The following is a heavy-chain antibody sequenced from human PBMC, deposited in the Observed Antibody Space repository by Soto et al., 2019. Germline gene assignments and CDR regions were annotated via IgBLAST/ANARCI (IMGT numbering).Heavy chain of an antibody. CDR2: INHSGST. J-gene: IGHJ4*02. CDR1: GGSFSGYY. V-gene: IGHV4-34*01. Sequence: SETLSLTCAVYGGSFSGYYWSWIRQPPGKGLEWIGEINHSGSTNYNPSLKSRVTISVDTSKNQFSLKLSSVTAADTAVYYCARASIKSYYYDSSGYYGYWGQGTLVT. D-gene: IGHD3-22*01. CDR3: ARASIKSYYYDSSGYYGY.